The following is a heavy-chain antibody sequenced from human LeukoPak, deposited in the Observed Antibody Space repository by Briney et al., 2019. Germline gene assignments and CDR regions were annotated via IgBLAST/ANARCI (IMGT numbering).Heavy chain of an antibody. CDR2: INHSGST. CDR1: GGSFSGYY. V-gene: IGHV4-34*01. Sequence: KASETLSLTCAVYGGSFSGYYWSWIRQPPGKGLEWIGEINHSGSTNYNPSLKSRVTISVDTSKNQFSLKLSSVTAADTAVYYCARGAYGSGSYRDGFDYWGQGTLVTVSS. CDR3: ARGAYGSGSYRDGFDY. D-gene: IGHD3-10*01. J-gene: IGHJ4*02.